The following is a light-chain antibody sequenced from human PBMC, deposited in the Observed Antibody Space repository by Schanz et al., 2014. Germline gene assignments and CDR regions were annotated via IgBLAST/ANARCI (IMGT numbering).Light chain of an antibody. V-gene: IGLV1-40*01. CDR2: GTS. CDR3: QSYDSSLSGLGV. J-gene: IGLJ3*02. CDR1: SSNIGAGYA. Sequence: QSVLTQPPSVSGAPGQSITISCTGSSSNIGAGYAVHWYQQLPGTAPKLLIYGTSNRPSGVPDRFSGSRSGTSASLAITGLQAEDEADYYCQSYDSSLSGLGVFGGGTKLTVL.